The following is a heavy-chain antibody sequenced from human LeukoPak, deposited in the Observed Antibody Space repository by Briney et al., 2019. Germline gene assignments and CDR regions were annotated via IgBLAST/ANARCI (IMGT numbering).Heavy chain of an antibody. CDR2: IYSGGST. D-gene: IGHD3-16*01. Sequence: PGGSLRLSCAASGLTVSSNYMSWVRQAPGKGLEWVSVIYSGGSTNYADSVKGRFTISRDNSKNTLYLQMNSLGAEDTAVYYCARYTSSPGEGMDVWGQGTTVTVSS. V-gene: IGHV3-66*01. CDR3: ARYTSSPGEGMDV. J-gene: IGHJ6*02. CDR1: GLTVSSNY.